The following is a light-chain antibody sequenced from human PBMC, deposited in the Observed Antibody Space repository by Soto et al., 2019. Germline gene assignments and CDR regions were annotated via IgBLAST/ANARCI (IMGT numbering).Light chain of an antibody. CDR2: DVT. Sequence: QSALTQPASVSGSPGQSITISCTGTTSDIGDYDYVSWYQQHPGKPPKVLIYDVTNRPSGVSSRFSGSKSGNTASLTISGLQAEDEAHYFCCSYSTRSALEIFGGGTQLTVL. J-gene: IGLJ2*01. CDR1: TSDIGDYDY. V-gene: IGLV2-14*03. CDR3: CSYSTRSALEI.